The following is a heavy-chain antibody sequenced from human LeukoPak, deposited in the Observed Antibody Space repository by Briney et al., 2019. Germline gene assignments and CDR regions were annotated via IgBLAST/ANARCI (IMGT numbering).Heavy chain of an antibody. CDR1: GFTFSSYG. Sequence: GGSLRLSCAASGFTFSSYGMHWVRQAPGKGLVWVSRINTDGRSTTYADSVKGRFTISRDNAKNTLYLQMNSLRAEDTAVYYCAKHPGDWGQGTMVTVSS. CDR3: AKHPGD. J-gene: IGHJ3*01. V-gene: IGHV3-74*01. D-gene: IGHD3-10*01. CDR2: INTDGRST.